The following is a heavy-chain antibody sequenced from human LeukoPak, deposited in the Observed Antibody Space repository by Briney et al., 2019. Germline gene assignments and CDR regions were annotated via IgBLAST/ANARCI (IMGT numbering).Heavy chain of an antibody. CDR3: ARVSPYYYGSGSYYLRY. CDR1: GFTFSDYY. CDR2: ISSTGNTM. Sequence: GGSLRLSCAASGFTFSDYYMSWFRQAPGKGLEWISYISSTGNTMFYADSVKGRFTISKDNAKSSLYPQMNSLRAEDTAVYYCARVSPYYYGSGSYYLRYWGQGTLVTVSS. D-gene: IGHD3-10*01. V-gene: IGHV3-11*01. J-gene: IGHJ4*02.